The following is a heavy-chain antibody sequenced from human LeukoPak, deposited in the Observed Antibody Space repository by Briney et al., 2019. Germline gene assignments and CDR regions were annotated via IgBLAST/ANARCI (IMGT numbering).Heavy chain of an antibody. CDR2: IRYDGSNK. Sequence: PGGSLRLSCAASGFTFSSYGMHWVRQAPGKGLEWVAFIRYDGSNKYYADSVKSRFTISRDNSKNTLYLQMNSLRAEDTAVYYCAKDGDYGDYVSAFDIWGQGTMVTVSS. D-gene: IGHD4-17*01. J-gene: IGHJ3*02. CDR1: GFTFSSYG. V-gene: IGHV3-30*02. CDR3: AKDGDYGDYVSAFDI.